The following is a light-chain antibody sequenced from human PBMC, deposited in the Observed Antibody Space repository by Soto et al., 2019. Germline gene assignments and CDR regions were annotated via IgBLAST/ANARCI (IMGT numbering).Light chain of an antibody. J-gene: IGKJ4*01. CDR1: QSISTS. Sequence: EILLNQSPDTLSLSQGERATPSCRASQSISTSLAWFQQKPGQAHRLLIYGASSRGTGIPDRFSGSGSGTDFTLTIRRLEPEDFAVYYCHQYGTSPLPFGG. V-gene: IGKV3-20*01. CDR2: GAS. CDR3: HQYGTSPLP.